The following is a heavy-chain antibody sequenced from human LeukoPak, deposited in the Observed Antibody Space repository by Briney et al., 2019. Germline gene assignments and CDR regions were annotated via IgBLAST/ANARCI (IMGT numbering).Heavy chain of an antibody. D-gene: IGHD6-13*01. CDR3: ARASIAAAGPSFDY. CDR2: IYHSGST. Sequence: SETLSLTCTVSGGSISSGGYYWSWIRQPPGKGLEWIGYIYHSGSTYYNPSLKSRVTISVDRSKNQFSLKLSSVTAADTAVYYCARASIAAAGPSFDYWGQGTLVTVSS. V-gene: IGHV4-30-2*01. J-gene: IGHJ4*02. CDR1: GGSISSGGYY.